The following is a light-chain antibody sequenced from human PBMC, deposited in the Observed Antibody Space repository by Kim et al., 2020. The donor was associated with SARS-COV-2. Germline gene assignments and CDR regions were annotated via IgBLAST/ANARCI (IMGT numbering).Light chain of an antibody. CDR3: QAWDSDTV. CDR2: QDR. Sequence: VSVSPGQTASITCSGDKLGDKYVCWYQQKPGRSPVLVIYQDRKRPSGIPERFSGSNSGNIVTLTISGTQATDEADYYCQAWDSDTVFGGGTQLTVL. J-gene: IGLJ3*02. CDR1: KLGDKY. V-gene: IGLV3-1*01.